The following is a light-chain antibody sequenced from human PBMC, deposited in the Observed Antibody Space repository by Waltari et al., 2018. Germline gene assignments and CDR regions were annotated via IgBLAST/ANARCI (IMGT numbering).Light chain of an antibody. Sequence: IVLTQSPATLSLSPGERATLSCRASQSISSYLAWYQQKPGQAPRLLIHDASNRATGIPARFSGSGSGTDFTLTISSLEPEDVAVYYCQHYYSPPHTFGQGTKLEIK. CDR3: QHYYSPPHT. V-gene: IGKV3-11*01. CDR1: QSISSY. CDR2: DAS. J-gene: IGKJ2*01.